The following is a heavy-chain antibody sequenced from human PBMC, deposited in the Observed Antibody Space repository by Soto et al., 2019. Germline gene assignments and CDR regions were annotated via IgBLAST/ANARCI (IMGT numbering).Heavy chain of an antibody. D-gene: IGHD3-22*01. CDR3: ARDDYYYDSSGFSFDDFDI. V-gene: IGHV1-18*01. J-gene: IGHJ3*02. Sequence: ASVKVSCKASGYTFTSYSVSWVRQAPGQGLEWMGWISAYNGNKNYAQKFQGRVTMTTDTSTSTAYMELRSLRSDDTAVYYCARDDYYYDSSGFSFDDFDIWGQGTMVTV. CDR2: ISAYNGNK. CDR1: GYTFTSYS.